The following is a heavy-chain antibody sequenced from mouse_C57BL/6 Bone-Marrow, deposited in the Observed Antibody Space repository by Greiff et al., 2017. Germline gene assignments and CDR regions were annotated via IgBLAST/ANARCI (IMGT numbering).Heavy chain of an antibody. Sequence: QVQLQQSGAELVMPGASVKLSCKASGYTFTSYWMHWVKQRPGQGLEWIGEFDPSDSYTNYNQKFKGKSTLTVDKSSSTAYMQLSSLTSEDSAVYYWAREGDRDPYFDYWGQGTTLTVSS. CDR2: FDPSDSYT. V-gene: IGHV1-69*01. CDR1: GYTFTSYW. CDR3: AREGDRDPYFDY. J-gene: IGHJ2*01. D-gene: IGHD3-1*01.